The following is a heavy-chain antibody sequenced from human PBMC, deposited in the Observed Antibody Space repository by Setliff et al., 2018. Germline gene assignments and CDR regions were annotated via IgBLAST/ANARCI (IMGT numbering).Heavy chain of an antibody. CDR2: ISSNGGRL. CDR3: ARIAEYDTIDI. CDR1: GFTFLSYA. Sequence: GGSLRLSCAASGFTFLSYAMHWVRQAPGRGLEYVSAISSNGGRLSYADSVKGRFTISRDISKNTLYLQMGSLRAEDTAVYYCARIAEYDTIDIWGQGTMVTVSS. J-gene: IGHJ3*02. V-gene: IGHV3-64*02. D-gene: IGHD3-16*01.